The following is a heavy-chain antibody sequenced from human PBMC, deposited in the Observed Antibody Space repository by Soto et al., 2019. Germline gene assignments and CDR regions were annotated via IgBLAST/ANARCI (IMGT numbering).Heavy chain of an antibody. D-gene: IGHD3-3*01. V-gene: IGHV4-30-4*01. CDR3: AREKRGYYYYFDY. CDR2: IYRTGST. Sequence: SSAALSLTCPVSAVSVTSGDYYWTWHRQPPGRGLEWIGYIYRTGSTYYNPSLESRITFSLDTSKNHFSLQLISVTAADTGVYYCAREKRGYYYYFDYWGRGTLVTVSS. J-gene: IGHJ4*02. CDR1: AVSVTSGDYY.